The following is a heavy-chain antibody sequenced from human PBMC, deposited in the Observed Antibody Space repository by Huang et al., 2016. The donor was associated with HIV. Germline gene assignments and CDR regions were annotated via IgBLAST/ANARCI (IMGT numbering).Heavy chain of an antibody. CDR3: ASQHIGAAATWF. Sequence: QLQLQESGPGQVKPSETLSLTCTVSGDFISSTTYYWGWIRQSPGKGLEWVGSVYQSGSTNYNPVLKSGVTLSVDTSRNQFSLRLNSVTAADTAVYYCASQHIGAAATWFWGRGTQVAVSP. J-gene: IGHJ4*02. CDR2: VYQSGST. D-gene: IGHD6-13*01. V-gene: IGHV4-39*01. CDR1: GDFISSTTYY.